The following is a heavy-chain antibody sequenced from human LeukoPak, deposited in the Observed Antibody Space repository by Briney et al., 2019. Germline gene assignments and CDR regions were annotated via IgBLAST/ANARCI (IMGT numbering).Heavy chain of an antibody. CDR3: ARDKGAVAGTAIFDY. Sequence: GGSLRLSCAPSGITFSSYSMNWVRQAPGKGPEWVSGISSNSNYIYYADSVKGRFTISRDNAKSSLYLQMNSLRVEDTAVYYCARDKGAVAGTAIFDYWGQGTLVTVSS. D-gene: IGHD6-19*01. CDR2: ISSNSNYI. V-gene: IGHV3-21*01. J-gene: IGHJ4*02. CDR1: GITFSSYS.